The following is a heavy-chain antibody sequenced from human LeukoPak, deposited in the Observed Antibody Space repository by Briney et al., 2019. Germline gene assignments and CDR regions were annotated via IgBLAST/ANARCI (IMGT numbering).Heavy chain of an antibody. CDR2: ISGSGGST. D-gene: IGHD6-19*01. CDR1: GFTFYTYT. CDR3: AKYTAYSTGWPSY. J-gene: IGHJ4*02. Sequence: PGGSLRLSCAASGFTFYTYTMSWVRQAPGKGLEWVSTISGSGGSTYYADSVKGRFTISRDNSKNTLYLQMNSLRAEDTAVYYCAKYTAYSTGWPSYWGQGTLVTVS. V-gene: IGHV3-23*01.